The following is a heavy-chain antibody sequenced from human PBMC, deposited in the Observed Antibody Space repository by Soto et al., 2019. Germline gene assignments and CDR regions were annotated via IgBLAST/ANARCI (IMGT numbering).Heavy chain of an antibody. V-gene: IGHV1-3*01. J-gene: IGHJ4*02. Sequence: ASVKVSCKASGYTLTSYAMHWVRQAPGQRLEWMGWINAGNGNTKYSQKFQGRVTITRDTSASTAYMELSSLRSEDTAVYYCARIPYVATITPYWGQGTLVTVSS. CDR2: INAGNGNT. CDR3: ARIPYVATITPY. D-gene: IGHD5-12*01. CDR1: GYTLTSYA.